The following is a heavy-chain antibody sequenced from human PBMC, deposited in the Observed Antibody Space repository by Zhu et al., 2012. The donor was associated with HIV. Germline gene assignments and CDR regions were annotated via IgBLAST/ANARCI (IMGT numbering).Heavy chain of an antibody. D-gene: IGHD5-12*01. CDR2: ISWNSGSI. Sequence: EVQLVESGGGLVQPGRSLRLSCAASGFTFDDYAMHWVRQAPGKGLEWVSGISWNSGSIGYADSVKGRFTISRDNAKNSLYLQMNSLRAEDMALYYCAKGAQDIVATIVRGGAWGCYMDVWGQRARSPSPX. CDR1: GFTFDDYA. CDR3: AKGAQDIVATIVRGGAWGCYMDV. J-gene: IGHJ6*01. V-gene: IGHV3-9*03.